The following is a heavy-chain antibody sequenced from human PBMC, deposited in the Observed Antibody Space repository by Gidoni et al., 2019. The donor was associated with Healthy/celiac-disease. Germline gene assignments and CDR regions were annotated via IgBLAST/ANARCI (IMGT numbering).Heavy chain of an antibody. D-gene: IGHD1-26*01. Sequence: GGSLRLSCAASGFTVSSNYMTWVRQAPGKGLEWVSLIYSGSSTYYADSVKGRFTISRDNSKNTLYLQMNSLRAEDTAVYYCLCELLPYWGQGTLVTVSS. CDR3: LCELLPY. CDR1: GFTVSSNY. J-gene: IGHJ4*02. CDR2: IYSGSST. V-gene: IGHV3-66*01.